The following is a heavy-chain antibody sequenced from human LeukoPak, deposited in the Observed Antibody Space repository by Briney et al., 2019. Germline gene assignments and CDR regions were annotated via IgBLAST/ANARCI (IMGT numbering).Heavy chain of an antibody. CDR3: ARGPSSGSYYWYYFDY. CDR2: IYTSGST. V-gene: IGHV4-61*02. D-gene: IGHD1-26*01. CDR1: GGSISSGSYY. Sequence: SETLSLTCTVSGGSISSGSYYWSWIRQPAGKGLEWIGRIYTSGSTNYNPSLKSRVTISVDTSKNQFSLKLSSVTAADTAVYYCARGPSSGSYYWYYFDYWGQGTLVTVSS. J-gene: IGHJ4*02.